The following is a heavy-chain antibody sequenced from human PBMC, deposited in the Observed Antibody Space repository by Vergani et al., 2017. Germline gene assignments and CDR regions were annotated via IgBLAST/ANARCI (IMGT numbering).Heavy chain of an antibody. J-gene: IGHJ5*02. CDR1: GFTFSDYY. CDR2: ISSSSSYT. V-gene: IGHV3-11*05. D-gene: IGHD2-15*01. CDR3: ARDLVVVAATEHWFDP. Sequence: VQLVESGGGLVKPGGSLRLSCAASGFTFSDYYMSWIRQAPGKGLEWVSYISSSSSYTNYADSVKGRFTISRDNAKNSLYLQMNSLRAEDTAVYYCARDLVVVAATEHWFDPWGQGTLVTVSS.